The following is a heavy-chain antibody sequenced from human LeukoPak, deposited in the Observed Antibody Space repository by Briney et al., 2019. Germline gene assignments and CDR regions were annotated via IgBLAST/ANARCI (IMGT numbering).Heavy chain of an antibody. CDR1: GFTVSSNY. Sequence: GGSLRLSCAASGFTVSSNYMSWVRQAPGKGLEWVSVIYSGGRTYYADSVKGRFTISRDNSKNTLYLKMNSLRAEATAVYYCAGYIAAADYYFDYWGQGTLVTVSS. V-gene: IGHV3-53*01. CDR2: IYSGGRT. CDR3: AGYIAAADYYFDY. D-gene: IGHD6-13*01. J-gene: IGHJ4*02.